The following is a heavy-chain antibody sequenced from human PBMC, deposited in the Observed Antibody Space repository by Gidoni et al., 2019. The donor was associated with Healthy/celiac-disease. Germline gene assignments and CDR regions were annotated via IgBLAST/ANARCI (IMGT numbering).Heavy chain of an antibody. CDR3: ARARLYLGAFDI. V-gene: IGHV3-21*01. Sequence: EVQLVESGGGLVKPGGSLRLSCAASGFTFSSYRMNWVRQAPGKGLECVSSISSSSSYIYYADSVKGRFTISRDNAKNSLYLQMNSLRAEDTAVYYCARARLYLGAFDIWGQGTMVTVSS. D-gene: IGHD2-8*01. CDR2: ISSSSSYI. CDR1: GFTFSSYR. J-gene: IGHJ3*02.